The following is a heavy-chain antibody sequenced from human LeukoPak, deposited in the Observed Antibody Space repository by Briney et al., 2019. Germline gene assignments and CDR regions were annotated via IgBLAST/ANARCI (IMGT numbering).Heavy chain of an antibody. J-gene: IGHJ5*02. D-gene: IGHD2-2*02. CDR3: ASLQDCSSTSCYTSWFDP. CDR2: IIPIFGTA. Sequence: VASVKVSCKASGGTFSSYAMSWVRQAPGQGLEWMGEIIPIFGTANYAQKFQGRVTITADESTSTAYMALSSLRSEDTAVYYCASLQDCSSTSCYTSWFDPWGQGTLVTVSS. V-gene: IGHV1-69*01. CDR1: GGTFSSYA.